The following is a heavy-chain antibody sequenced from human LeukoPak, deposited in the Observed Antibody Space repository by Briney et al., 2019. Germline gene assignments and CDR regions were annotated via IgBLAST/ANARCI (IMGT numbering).Heavy chain of an antibody. CDR3: ARDRWELAAFDI. CDR2: IYSGGST. J-gene: IGHJ3*02. Sequence: GGSLRLSCAASGFTVSSNYMTWVRQAPGKGLKWVSHIYSGGSTFYADSVRGRFTISRDNSKNTLYLQMNSLRAEDTAVYYCARDRWELAAFDIWGQGTMVTVSS. V-gene: IGHV3-53*01. CDR1: GFTVSSNY. D-gene: IGHD1-26*01.